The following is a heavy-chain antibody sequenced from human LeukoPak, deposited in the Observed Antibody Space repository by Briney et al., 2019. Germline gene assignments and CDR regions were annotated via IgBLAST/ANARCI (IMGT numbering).Heavy chain of an antibody. V-gene: IGHV4-31*03. Sequence: PSETLFLTCTVSGGSISSGGYYWSWIRQHPGKGLEWIGYIYYSGSTYYNPSLKSRVTISVDTSKNQFSLKLSSVTAADTAVYYCARDLVEDILTGYVSDIWGQGTMVTVSS. D-gene: IGHD3-9*01. CDR1: GGSISSGGYY. CDR2: IYYSGST. CDR3: ARDLVEDILTGYVSDI. J-gene: IGHJ3*02.